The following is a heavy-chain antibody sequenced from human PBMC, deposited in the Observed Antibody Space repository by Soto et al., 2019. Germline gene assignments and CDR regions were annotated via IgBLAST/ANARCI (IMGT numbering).Heavy chain of an antibody. J-gene: IGHJ4*02. Sequence: QLHLQESGPRLVKPSQTLSLTCTVSGVSITDDNYYWSWIRQSPGKCLEWIGHLYHGETTYTNPSLKSRPTISVDTSKTQFSLNLNSVTAADAAVYYCAGGMSGDKVDQWGQGTLVTVSS. D-gene: IGHD2-21*01. CDR2: LYHGETT. CDR3: AGGMSGDKVDQ. V-gene: IGHV4-30-4*01. CDR1: GVSITDDNYY.